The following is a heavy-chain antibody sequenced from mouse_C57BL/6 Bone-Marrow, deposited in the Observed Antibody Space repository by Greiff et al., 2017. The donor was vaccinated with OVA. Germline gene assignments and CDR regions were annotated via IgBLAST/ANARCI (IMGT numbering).Heavy chain of an antibody. J-gene: IGHJ3*01. CDR3: ATIYLFAY. CDR2: ISSGSSTI. CDR1: GFTFSDYG. Sequence: EVKLVESGGGLVKPGGSLKLSCAASGFTFSDYGMHWVRQAPEKGLEWVAYISSGSSTIYYADTVKGRFTISRDNAKNTLFLQMTSLRSDDVAMYYCATIYLFAYWGQGTLVTVSA. D-gene: IGHD5-5*01. V-gene: IGHV5-17*01.